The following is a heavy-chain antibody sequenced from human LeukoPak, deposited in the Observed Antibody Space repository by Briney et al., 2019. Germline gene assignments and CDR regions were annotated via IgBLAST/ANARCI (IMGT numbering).Heavy chain of an antibody. D-gene: IGHD5-12*01. J-gene: IGHJ4*02. CDR1: GYTFTNYG. CDR2: ISGYNANT. V-gene: IGHV1-18*04. Sequence: ASVKVSCKASGYTFTNYGITWVRRAPGQGLEWMGCISGYNANTNYAQNFQGRVTMTTDTYTGTAYMELRSLTSDDTAVYYCARTYSGDPNKAEEPTYYFDYWGQGTLVTVSS. CDR3: ARTYSGDPNKAEEPTYYFDY.